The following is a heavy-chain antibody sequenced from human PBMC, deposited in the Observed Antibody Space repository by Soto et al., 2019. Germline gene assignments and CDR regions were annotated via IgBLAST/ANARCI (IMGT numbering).Heavy chain of an antibody. CDR1: GDTFTCYW. CDR3: ARDVGYCISTSCRTHGMDV. Sequence: GASAKVCSKASGDTFTCYWISCVRQAPGQGLEWMGWISAYDGNTNYAQKLQGRVTMTTDTSTSTAYMELRSLRSDDTAVYYCARDVGYCISTSCRTHGMDVWGQGTTVTVSS. D-gene: IGHD2-2*01. CDR2: ISAYDGNT. J-gene: IGHJ6*02. V-gene: IGHV1-18*01.